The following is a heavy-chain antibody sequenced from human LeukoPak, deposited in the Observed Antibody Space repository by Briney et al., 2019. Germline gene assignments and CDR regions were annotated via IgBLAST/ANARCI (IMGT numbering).Heavy chain of an antibody. Sequence: ASVKVSCKASGYTFTTSGISWVRQAPGQGLEWMGWISGYNGNTNYAQNLQGRVTMTTDTSTSTAYMELRGLRSDDTAVYYCARAQGISTVDYWGQGTLVTVSS. CDR3: ARAQGISTVDY. J-gene: IGHJ4*02. CDR1: GYTFTTSG. V-gene: IGHV1-18*01. D-gene: IGHD2-8*02. CDR2: ISGYNGNT.